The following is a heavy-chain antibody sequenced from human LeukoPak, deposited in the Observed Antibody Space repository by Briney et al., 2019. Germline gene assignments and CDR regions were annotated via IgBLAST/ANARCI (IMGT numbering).Heavy chain of an antibody. D-gene: IGHD1-7*01. Sequence: SETLSLTCTVSGGSISSYYWSWIRQPAGKGLEWIGRIYTSGSTNYNPSLKSRVTMSVDTSKNQFSLKLSSVTAADTAVYYCARETGTTFSNWFAPWGQGTLVTVSS. CDR2: IYTSGST. CDR3: ARETGTTFSNWFAP. J-gene: IGHJ5*02. CDR1: GGSISSYY. V-gene: IGHV4-4*07.